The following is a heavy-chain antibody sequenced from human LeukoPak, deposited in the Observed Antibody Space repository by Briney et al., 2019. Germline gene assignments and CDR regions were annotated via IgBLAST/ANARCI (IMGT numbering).Heavy chain of an antibody. J-gene: IGHJ4*02. Sequence: ASVKVSCKASGYTFTGYYIHWVRQAPGQGLEWMGMIYPRDGSTSYAQKFQGRVTVTRDMSTSTVHMELSGLRSEDTAVYYCARDQEGFDYWGQGTLVTVSS. CDR1: GYTFTGYY. CDR3: ARDQEGFDY. CDR2: IYPRDGST. V-gene: IGHV1-46*01.